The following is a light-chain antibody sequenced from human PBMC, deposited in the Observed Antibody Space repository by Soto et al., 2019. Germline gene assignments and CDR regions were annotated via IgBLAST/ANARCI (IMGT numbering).Light chain of an antibody. CDR2: EVS. V-gene: IGLV2-8*01. Sequence: QSALTQPPSASGSPGQSVTISCTGTSSEVGGYNYVSWYQQHPGKAPKLIISEVSKRPSGVPDRFSGSKSGNTASLTVSGLQAEDEADYYCSSFAGNNNLVFGGGTKLTVL. CDR3: SSFAGNNNLV. J-gene: IGLJ2*01. CDR1: SSEVGGYNY.